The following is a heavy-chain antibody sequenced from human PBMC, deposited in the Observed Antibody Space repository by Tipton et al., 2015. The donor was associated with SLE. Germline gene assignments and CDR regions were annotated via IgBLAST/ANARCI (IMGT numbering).Heavy chain of an antibody. CDR3: AIDYEDEVPGCFDY. CDR2: IKYDGSAE. V-gene: IGHV3-7*03. CDR1: GFTFSDYW. J-gene: IGHJ4*02. Sequence: GSLRLSCAASGFTFSDYWMNWVRQAPGKGLEWVANIKYDGSAEYYVDSVEGRFTISRDNARNSLYLQMIGLRADDTAVYYCAIDYEDEVPGCFDYWGQGTLVTVSS. D-gene: IGHD2-2*01.